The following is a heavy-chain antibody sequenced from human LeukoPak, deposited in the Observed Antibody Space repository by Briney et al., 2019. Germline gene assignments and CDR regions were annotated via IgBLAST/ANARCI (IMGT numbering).Heavy chain of an antibody. CDR1: GYNFISYY. Sequence: GASVKVSCKASGYNFISYYMHWVRQAPGQGLEWMGIINPSGGSTSYAQKFQDRATMTRDTSTSTVYMELSSLKSEDTAVYYCAREDVVLVDAVRYYYYGMGVWGQGTTVTVSS. D-gene: IGHD2-8*01. V-gene: IGHV1-46*01. CDR3: AREDVVLVDAVRYYYYGMGV. J-gene: IGHJ6*02. CDR2: INPSGGST.